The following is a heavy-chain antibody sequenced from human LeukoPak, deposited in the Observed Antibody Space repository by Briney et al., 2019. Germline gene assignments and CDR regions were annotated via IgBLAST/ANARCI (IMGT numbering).Heavy chain of an antibody. V-gene: IGHV3-33*01. D-gene: IGHD2-2*01. CDR3: ARESRGYCSRRQPCSNWFDP. J-gene: IGHJ5*02. Sequence: GGSLRLSCAASGFTFSSYGMHWVRQAPGKGLEWVAVIWYDGSNKYYADSVKGRFTISRDNSKNPLHLQMNSRRAEDTAVYYCARESRGYCSRRQPCSNWFDPWSQGTLVTVSS. CDR1: GFTFSSYG. CDR2: IWYDGSNK.